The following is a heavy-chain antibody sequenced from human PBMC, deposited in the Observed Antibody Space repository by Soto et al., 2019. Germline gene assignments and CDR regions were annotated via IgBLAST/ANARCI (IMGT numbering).Heavy chain of an antibody. V-gene: IGHV4-59*08. CDR1: GGSFSGYY. Sequence: SETLSLTCAVYGGSFSGYYWSWIRQPPGKGLEWIGYIYYSGSTNYNPSLKSRVTISVDTSESQFSLKLKYVTAADTAVYYCARLKKYSGYDLFDYWGQGTLVTVSS. J-gene: IGHJ4*02. CDR2: IYYSGST. D-gene: IGHD5-12*01. CDR3: ARLKKYSGYDLFDY.